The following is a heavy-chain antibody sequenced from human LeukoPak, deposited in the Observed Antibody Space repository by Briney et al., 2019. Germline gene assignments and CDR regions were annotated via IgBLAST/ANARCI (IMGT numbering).Heavy chain of an antibody. Sequence: SETLSLTCTVSGGSISGYYWSWIRQPPGKGLEWIGYISYSGSTNYNPSLKSRVTISVDTSKNQFSLKLSSVTAADTAVYYCARQRSLVGNSYYYGVDVWGQGTTATVSS. D-gene: IGHD2-15*01. CDR3: ARQRSLVGNSYYYGVDV. V-gene: IGHV4-59*08. J-gene: IGHJ6*02. CDR1: GGSISGYY. CDR2: ISYSGST.